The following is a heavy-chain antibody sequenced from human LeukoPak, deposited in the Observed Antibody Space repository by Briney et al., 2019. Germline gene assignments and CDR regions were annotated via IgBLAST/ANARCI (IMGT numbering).Heavy chain of an antibody. D-gene: IGHD2-15*01. CDR3: ARGGLGYCSGGSCSHEYFQH. J-gene: IGHJ1*01. CDR2: INHSGST. Sequence: PSETLSLTCAVYGGSFSGYYWSRIRQPPGKGLEWIGEINHSGSTNYNPSLKSRVTISLDTSKNQFSLKLSSVTAADTAVYYCARGGLGYCSGGSCSHEYFQHWGQGTLVTVSS. CDR1: GGSFSGYY. V-gene: IGHV4-34*01.